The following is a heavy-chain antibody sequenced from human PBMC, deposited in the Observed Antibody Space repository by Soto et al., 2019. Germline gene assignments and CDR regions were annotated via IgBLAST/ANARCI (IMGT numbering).Heavy chain of an antibody. CDR2: ISGSGGST. D-gene: IGHD3-22*01. J-gene: IGHJ5*02. CDR3: AKANYDSSGYYYVNWFDP. Sequence: GGSLRLSCAASGFTFSTYAMIWVRLAPGKGLEWVSAISGSGGSTYYADSVKGRFTISRDNSKNTLYLQMNSLRAEDTAVYYCAKANYDSSGYYYVNWFDPWGQGTLVTVSS. V-gene: IGHV3-23*01. CDR1: GFTFSTYA.